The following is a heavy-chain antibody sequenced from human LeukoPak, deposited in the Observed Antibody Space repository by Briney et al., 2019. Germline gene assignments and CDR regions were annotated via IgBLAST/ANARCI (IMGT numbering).Heavy chain of an antibody. Sequence: GGSLRLSCAASGFTFSSYAMSWVRQAPGKGLEWVSAISGSGGSTYYADSVKGRFTISRDNSKNTLYLQMNSLRAEDAAVYYCAKVRGSSWYYSDWGQGTLVTVSS. J-gene: IGHJ4*02. V-gene: IGHV3-23*01. CDR3: AKVRGSSWYYSD. D-gene: IGHD6-13*01. CDR1: GFTFSSYA. CDR2: ISGSGGST.